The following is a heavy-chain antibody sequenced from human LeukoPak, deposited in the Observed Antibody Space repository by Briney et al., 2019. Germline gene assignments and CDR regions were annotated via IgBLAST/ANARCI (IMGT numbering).Heavy chain of an antibody. J-gene: IGHJ4*02. D-gene: IGHD5-24*01. CDR1: GFTFSSYW. CDR2: ISSSSSYI. V-gene: IGHV3-21*01. Sequence: GGSLRLSCAASGFTFSSYWMSWVRQAPGKGLEWVSSISSSSSYIYYADSVKGRFTISRDNAKNSLYLQMNSLRAEDTAVYYCARAMATGSSYWGQGTLVTVSS. CDR3: ARAMATGSSY.